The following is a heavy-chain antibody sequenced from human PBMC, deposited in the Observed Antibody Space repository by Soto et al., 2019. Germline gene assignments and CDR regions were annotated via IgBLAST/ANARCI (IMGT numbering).Heavy chain of an antibody. V-gene: IGHV4-31*03. CDR1: GGSISTGGSY. D-gene: IGHD4-17*01. Sequence: PSETLSLTCTVSGGSISTGGSYWSWIRQHPGKGLEWIGHIYYSGTTSYNPSLKGRVAISINTSNNQFSLKLSSVTAADTAVYYCARDDYGGNSGAFDIWGQGTMVTVSS. CDR2: IYYSGTT. CDR3: ARDDYGGNSGAFDI. J-gene: IGHJ3*02.